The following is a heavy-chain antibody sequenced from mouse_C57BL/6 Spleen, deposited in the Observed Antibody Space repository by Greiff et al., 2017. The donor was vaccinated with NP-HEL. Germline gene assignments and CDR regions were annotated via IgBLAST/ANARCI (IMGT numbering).Heavy chain of an antibody. Sequence: VQLQQSGAELARPGASVKMSCKASGYTFTSYTMHWVKQRPGQGLEWIGYINPSSGYTKYNQKFKDKATLTADKSSSTAYMQLSSLTSEDSAVYDSAPIYYDSSWFAYWGQGTLVTVSA. CDR3: APIYYDSSWFAY. CDR1: GYTFTSYT. CDR2: INPSSGYT. D-gene: IGHD2-4*01. J-gene: IGHJ3*01. V-gene: IGHV1-4*01.